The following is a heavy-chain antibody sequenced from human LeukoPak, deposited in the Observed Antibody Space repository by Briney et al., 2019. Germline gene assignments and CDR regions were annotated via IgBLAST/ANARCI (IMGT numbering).Heavy chain of an antibody. D-gene: IGHD3-10*01. V-gene: IGHV1-46*01. Sequence: GASVKVSCKTSGYTFTSYYIHWVRQAPGQGLEWVGILNPTDDSRTYAPKFQGRVTITADESTSTAYMELSSLRSEDTAVYYCARDNNYYYGSGEKGQYNWFDPWGQGTLVTVSS. CDR3: ARDNNYYYGSGEKGQYNWFDP. CDR1: GYTFTSYY. CDR2: LNPTDDSR. J-gene: IGHJ5*02.